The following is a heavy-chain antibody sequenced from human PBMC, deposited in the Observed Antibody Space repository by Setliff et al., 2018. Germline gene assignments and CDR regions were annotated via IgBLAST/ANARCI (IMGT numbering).Heavy chain of an antibody. V-gene: IGHV3-30*04. D-gene: IGHD3-16*01. CDR3: ARDPIGPFLCYMDG. CDR1: GFTFGAYA. Sequence: GGSLRLSCAASGFTFGAYAMHWVRQAPGKGLEWVAVISYDAKNKYYVDSVKGRFTISSDNSRNTLYLEMNSLRGEDTAVYYCARDPIGPFLCYMDGWGKGTTVTVSS. CDR2: ISYDAKNK. J-gene: IGHJ6*03.